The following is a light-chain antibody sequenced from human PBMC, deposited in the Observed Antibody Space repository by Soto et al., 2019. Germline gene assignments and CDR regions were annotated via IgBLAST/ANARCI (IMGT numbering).Light chain of an antibody. V-gene: IGLV1-40*01. CDR2: GNN. CDR1: SSNIGANYD. Sequence: QSVLTQPPSASGTPGQRVTISCTGSSSNIGANYDVHWYQQFPGTAPKLVIYGNNNRPSGVPDRFSGSKSGTSASLAITGLQAEDEADYYCQSYDSSLSGWVFGGGTKLTVL. J-gene: IGLJ2*01. CDR3: QSYDSSLSGWV.